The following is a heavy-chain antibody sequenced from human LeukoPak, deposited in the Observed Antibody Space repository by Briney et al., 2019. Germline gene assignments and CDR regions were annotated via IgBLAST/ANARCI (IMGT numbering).Heavy chain of an antibody. CDR2: IIPILGIA. CDR3: ARHTRDLFPDWFDP. V-gene: IGHV1-69*04. CDR1: GGTFSSYA. D-gene: IGHD2-2*02. Sequence: SVKVSCKASGGTFSSYAISWVRQAPGQGLEWMGRIIPILGIANYAQKFQGRVTITADKSTSTAYMELSSLRSEDTAVYYCARHTRDLFPDWFDPWGQGTLVTVSS. J-gene: IGHJ5*02.